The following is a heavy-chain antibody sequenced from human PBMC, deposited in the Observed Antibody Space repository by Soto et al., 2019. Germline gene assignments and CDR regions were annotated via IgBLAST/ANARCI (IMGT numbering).Heavy chain of an antibody. CDR3: AADQSSDDAFDI. Sequence: ASVKVSCKASGFTFTHSAVQWVRQARGQRLEWIGWIVVGSGNTDYAQKFQERVTITRDMSTGTAYMGLSSLRSEDTAVYYCAADQSSDDAFDIWGQGTMVTVSS. CDR1: GFTFTHSA. CDR2: IVVGSGNT. D-gene: IGHD6-19*01. J-gene: IGHJ3*02. V-gene: IGHV1-58*01.